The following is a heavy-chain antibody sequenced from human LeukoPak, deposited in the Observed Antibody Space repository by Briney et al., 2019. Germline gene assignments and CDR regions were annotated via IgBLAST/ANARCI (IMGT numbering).Heavy chain of an antibody. CDR3: ARDVDGYNALDY. Sequence: SGTLSLTCAVSGGSVSRSNWWNWVRQPPGKGLEWIGEIHHSGSTNYNPSLKSRVTMSVDKSKNQFSLKLSSVTAADTAVYYCARDVDGYNALDYWGQGTLVTVSS. CDR2: IHHSGST. J-gene: IGHJ4*02. V-gene: IGHV4-4*02. CDR1: GGSVSRSNW. D-gene: IGHD5-24*01.